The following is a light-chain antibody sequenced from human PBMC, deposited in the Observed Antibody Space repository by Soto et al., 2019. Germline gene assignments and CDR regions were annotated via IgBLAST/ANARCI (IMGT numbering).Light chain of an antibody. CDR1: NIGSKS. CDR2: DDN. J-gene: IGLJ2*01. V-gene: IGLV3-21*02. CDR3: QVWHSGVDWV. Sequence: SYELTQPPSVSVAPGQTARITCGVNNIGSKSVHWYQQKPCQAPVLVVYDDNDRPSGIPERFSGSDSGNTATLTISRVEAGDEADYYCQVWHSGVDWVFGGGTKVTVL.